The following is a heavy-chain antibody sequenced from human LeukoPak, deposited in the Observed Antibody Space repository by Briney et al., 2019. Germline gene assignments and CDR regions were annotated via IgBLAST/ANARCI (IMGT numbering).Heavy chain of an antibody. CDR2: INHSGST. J-gene: IGHJ4*02. D-gene: IGHD1-26*01. Sequence: SETLSLTCAVYGGSFSGYYWSWIRQPPGKGLEWIGEINHSGSTNYNPSLKSRVTISVDTSKNQFSLKLSSVTAADTAVYYCATSPPGGSYLDYWGQGTLVTVSS. CDR3: ATSPPGGSYLDY. V-gene: IGHV4-34*01. CDR1: GGSFSGYY.